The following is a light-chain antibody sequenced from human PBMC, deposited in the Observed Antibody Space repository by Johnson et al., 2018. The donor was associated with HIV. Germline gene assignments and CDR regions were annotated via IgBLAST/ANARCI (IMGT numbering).Light chain of an antibody. Sequence: QPVLTQPPSVSAAPGQKVTISCSGSSSNIGNNYVSWYQQLPGTAPKLLIYDNNKRPSGIPDRFSGSKSGTSATLGITGLQTGDEADYYCGTWDSSLSSGPYFFGTGTKVAVL. J-gene: IGLJ1*01. CDR2: DNN. CDR1: SSNIGNNY. CDR3: GTWDSSLSSGPYF. V-gene: IGLV1-51*01.